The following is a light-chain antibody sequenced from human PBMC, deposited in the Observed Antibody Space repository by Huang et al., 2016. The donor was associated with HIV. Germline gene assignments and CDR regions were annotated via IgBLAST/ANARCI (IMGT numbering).Light chain of an antibody. CDR3: QHYNNWPLS. Sequence: EIVMTQSPAVLSLSPGERATLSCTSSHSVANKLAWYQQKPGRAPRLVIYDTSTRSRGFPARFSGSGAGTKFTLTISGLQSEDFAVYYCQHYNNWPLSFGGGTRVEIK. CDR2: DTS. J-gene: IGKJ4*01. V-gene: IGKV3-15*01. CDR1: HSVANK.